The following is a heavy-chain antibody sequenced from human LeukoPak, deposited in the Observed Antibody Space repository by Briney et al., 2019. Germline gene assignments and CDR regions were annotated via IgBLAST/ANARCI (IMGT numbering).Heavy chain of an antibody. V-gene: IGHV3-23*01. CDR2: ISGSGGST. J-gene: IGHJ4*02. CDR1: GFTFSSYA. D-gene: IGHD6-13*01. Sequence: GGSLRLSCAASGFTFSSYAMSWVRQAPGKGLEWVPAISGSGGSTYYADSVKGRFTISRDNSKNTLYLQMNSRRAEDTAVYYCAKDGDSSPTRYWGQGTLDTVSS. CDR3: AKDGDSSPTRY.